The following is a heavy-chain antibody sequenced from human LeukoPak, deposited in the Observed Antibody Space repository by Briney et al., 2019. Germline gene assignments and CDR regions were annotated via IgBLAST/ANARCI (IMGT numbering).Heavy chain of an antibody. V-gene: IGHV1-69*01. CDR1: GGTFSSYA. D-gene: IGHD1-26*01. Sequence: SVKVSCKASGGTFSSYAISWMRQAPGQGLEWMGGIIPIFGTANYAQKFQGRVTITADESTSTAYMELSSLRSEDTAVYYCTIQGWELNVYWGQGTLVTVSS. CDR3: TIQGWELNVY. CDR2: IIPIFGTA. J-gene: IGHJ4*02.